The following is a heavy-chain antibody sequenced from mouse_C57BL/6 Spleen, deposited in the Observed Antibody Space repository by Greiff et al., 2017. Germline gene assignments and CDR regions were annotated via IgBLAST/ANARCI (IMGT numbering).Heavy chain of an antibody. J-gene: IGHJ3*01. CDR3: ARWETGPFAY. CDR2: INPSTGGT. D-gene: IGHD4-1*01. Sequence: VQLQQSGPELVKPGASVKISCKASGYSFTGYYMHWVKQSSEKSLEWIGEINPSTGGTSYNQKFKGKATLTVDKSSSTAYMQLKSLTSEDSAVYYCARWETGPFAYWGQGTLVTVSA. CDR1: GYSFTGYY. V-gene: IGHV1-43*01.